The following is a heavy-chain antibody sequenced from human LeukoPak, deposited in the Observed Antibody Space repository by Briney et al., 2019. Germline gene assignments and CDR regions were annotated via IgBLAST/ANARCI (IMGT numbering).Heavy chain of an antibody. CDR1: GFTFSSYW. Sequence: GGSLRLSCAASGFTFSSYWMHWVRQAPGKGLVWVSRINSDGINTSYADSVKGRFTISRDNAKNTLNLQMSSLRAEDTAVYYCARDLGQYYDTSDNWFDPWGQGTLVTVSS. CDR3: ARDLGQYYDTSDNWFDP. J-gene: IGHJ5*02. V-gene: IGHV3-74*01. D-gene: IGHD3-22*01. CDR2: INSDGINT.